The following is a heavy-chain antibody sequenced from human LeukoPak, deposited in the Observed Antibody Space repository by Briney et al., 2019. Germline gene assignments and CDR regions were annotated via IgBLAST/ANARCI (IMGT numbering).Heavy chain of an antibody. Sequence: GGSLRLSCAASGFTVTADHMSWVRQSPERGLEWVSLIDGDGRAYYADSVKGRFIISRDISKNTLYLQMNGLRAEDTAVYYCASPPEGPYKGPVWAYWGQGTLVTVSS. CDR2: IDGDGRA. D-gene: IGHD3-10*01. CDR1: GFTVTADH. CDR3: ASPPEGPYKGPVWAY. J-gene: IGHJ1*01. V-gene: IGHV3-53*01.